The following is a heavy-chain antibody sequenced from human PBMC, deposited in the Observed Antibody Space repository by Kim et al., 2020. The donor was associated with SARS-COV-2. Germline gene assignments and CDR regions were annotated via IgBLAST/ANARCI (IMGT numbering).Heavy chain of an antibody. D-gene: IGHD6-19*01. Sequence: SETLSLTCTVSGGSISSYYWNWIRQPPGKGLEWIGYIYYSGTANYNPSLKSRVTITVDTSKNQFSIKLSSVTAADTAVYYCARSPVDQWLVLRGMAVWG. CDR1: GGSISSYY. CDR3: ARSPVDQWLVLRGMAV. J-gene: IGHJ6*02. CDR2: IYYSGTA. V-gene: IGHV4-59*01.